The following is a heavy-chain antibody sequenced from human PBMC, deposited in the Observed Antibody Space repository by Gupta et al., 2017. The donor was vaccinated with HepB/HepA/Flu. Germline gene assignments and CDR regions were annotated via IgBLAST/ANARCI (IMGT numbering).Heavy chain of an antibody. J-gene: IGHJ6*02. CDR1: GFTFSSYG. CDR2: IWYDGSNK. V-gene: IGHV3-33*01. CDR3: ARDVEQLAPGGYYYYGMDV. Sequence: QVQLVESGGGVVQPGRSLRLSCAASGFTFSSYGMHWVRQAPGKGLEWVAVIWYDGSNKYYADSVKGRFTISRDNSKNTLYLQMNSLRAEDTAVYYCARDVEQLAPGGYYYYGMDVWGQGTTVTVSS. D-gene: IGHD6-6*01.